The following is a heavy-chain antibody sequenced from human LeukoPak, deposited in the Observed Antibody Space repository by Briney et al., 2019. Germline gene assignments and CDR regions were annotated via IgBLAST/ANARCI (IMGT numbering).Heavy chain of an antibody. J-gene: IGHJ1*01. CDR2: ISAYNGNT. CDR3: ARDRAAAAGPEYFQH. Sequence: ASVKVSCKASGYTFTSYGISWVRQAPGQGLECMGWISAYNGNTNYAQKLQGRVTMTTDTSTSTAYMELRSLRSDDTAVYYCARDRAAAAGPEYFQHWGQGTLVTVSS. V-gene: IGHV1-18*01. CDR1: GYTFTSYG. D-gene: IGHD6-13*01.